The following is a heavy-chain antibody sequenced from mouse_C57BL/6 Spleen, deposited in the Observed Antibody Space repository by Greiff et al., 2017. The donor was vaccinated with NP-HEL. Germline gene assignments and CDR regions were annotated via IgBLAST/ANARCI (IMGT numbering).Heavy chain of an antibody. J-gene: IGHJ1*03. CDR3: ARNYGSSHWYFDV. Sequence: QVQLKQSGAELVKPGASVKISCKASGYAFSSYWMNWVKQRPGKGLEWIGQIYPGDGDTNYNGKFKGKATLTADKSSSTAYMQLSSLTSEDAAVDFCARNYGSSHWYFDVWGTGTTVTVSS. D-gene: IGHD1-1*01. CDR2: IYPGDGDT. V-gene: IGHV1-80*01. CDR1: GYAFSSYW.